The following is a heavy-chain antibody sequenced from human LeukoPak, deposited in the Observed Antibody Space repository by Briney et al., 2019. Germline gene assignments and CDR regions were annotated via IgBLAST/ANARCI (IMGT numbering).Heavy chain of an antibody. CDR2: INPNSGGT. CDR1: GYTFTGYY. J-gene: IGHJ6*03. V-gene: IGHV1-2*02. CDR3: AGGDRITTPVNYYYYYMDV. Sequence: VAPVKVSCKASGYTFTGYYMHWVRQAPGQGLEWMGWINPNSGGTNYAQKFQGRVPMTRDTSISTAYMELSRLRSDDTAVYYCAGGDRITTPVNYYYYYMDVWGKGTTVTVSS. D-gene: IGHD4-11*01.